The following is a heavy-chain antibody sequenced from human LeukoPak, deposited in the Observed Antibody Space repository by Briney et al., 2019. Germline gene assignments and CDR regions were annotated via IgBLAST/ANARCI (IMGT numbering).Heavy chain of an antibody. V-gene: IGHV3-23*01. D-gene: IGHD1-26*01. CDR2: ISPSNISS. Sequence: GGSLRLYCAASGFIFSNYAISWVRQAGGKGLEWVSPISPSNISSYYADSVGGRFNISSDNSKNTLYLQMNSLRAEDTAVYYCAKDMGSRATNFDRWGQGTLVSVSS. J-gene: IGHJ4*02. CDR1: GFIFSNYA. CDR3: AKDMGSRATNFDR.